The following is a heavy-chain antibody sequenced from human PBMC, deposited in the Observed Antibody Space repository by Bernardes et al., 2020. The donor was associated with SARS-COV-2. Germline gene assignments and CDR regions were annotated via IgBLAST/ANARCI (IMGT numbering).Heavy chain of an antibody. V-gene: IGHV3-23*01. D-gene: IGHD3-3*01. J-gene: IGHJ4*02. CDR2: ISGSGNTT. CDR3: AKDDIRPLFGAAGFDS. CDR1: GFTFTKCD. Sequence: GGSLRLSCAASGFTFTKCDMSWVRQAPGKGLEWISGISGSGNTTYYADSVKGRFTISRDNSRNTLYLQMDSLRAEDTAVYDCAKDDIRPLFGAAGFDSWGQGTLVTVSS.